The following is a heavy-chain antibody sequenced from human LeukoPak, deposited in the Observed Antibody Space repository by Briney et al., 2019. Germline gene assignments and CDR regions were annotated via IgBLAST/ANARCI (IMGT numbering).Heavy chain of an antibody. CDR1: GFTFSSYS. D-gene: IGHD3-22*01. V-gene: IGHV3-48*02. CDR2: ISSSSRTI. Sequence: GGSLRPSCAASGFTFSSYSMNWVRQAPGKGLEWVSYISSSSRTIYYADSVKGRFTISRDNAKNSLYLQMNSLRDEDTAVYYCARDYYDSSGYAVDYWGQGTLVTVS. CDR3: ARDYYDSSGYAVDY. J-gene: IGHJ4*02.